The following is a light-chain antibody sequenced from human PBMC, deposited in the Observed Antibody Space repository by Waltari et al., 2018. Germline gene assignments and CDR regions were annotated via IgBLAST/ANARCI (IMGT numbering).Light chain of an antibody. V-gene: IGLV2-23*01. CDR3: CSYAGSSSLL. CDR1: SSDVGTYNY. J-gene: IGLJ2*01. Sequence: SALTQPASVSGSPGQSITISCTGTSSDVGTYNYVSWYQQYPGKAPKLMIYDVTKRPSGISDRFSGSKSGNTASLTIAGLQAEDAADYYCCSYAGSSSLLFGGGTKLTVL. CDR2: DVT.